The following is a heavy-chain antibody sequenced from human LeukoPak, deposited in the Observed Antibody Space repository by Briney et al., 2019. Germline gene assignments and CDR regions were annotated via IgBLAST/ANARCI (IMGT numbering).Heavy chain of an antibody. CDR3: ARYCSSTSCFDNAFDV. Sequence: SETLSLTCTVSGSSVSSGSYYWSWIRQSPGKGLEWIGYIYYSGSTNYNPSLKSRFTISVDTSKNQFSLKLSSVTAADTALYYCARYCSSTSCFDNAFDVWGQGTMVTVSS. CDR2: IYYSGST. D-gene: IGHD2-2*01. J-gene: IGHJ3*01. CDR1: GSSVSSGSYY. V-gene: IGHV4-61*01.